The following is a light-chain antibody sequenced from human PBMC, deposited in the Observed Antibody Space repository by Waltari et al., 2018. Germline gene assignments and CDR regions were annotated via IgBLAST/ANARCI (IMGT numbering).Light chain of an antibody. V-gene: IGKV4-1*01. CDR1: QSVLYSSNAKNY. CDR2: WAS. Sequence: DIVMTQSPDSLAVSLGERATINCKSSQSVLYSSNAKNYLAWYPQKPGQPPKLLIYWASTRESGVPDRFSGGGSGTDFTLTISGLQAEDVAVYYCQQYYSSPWTFGQGTKVEIK. J-gene: IGKJ1*01. CDR3: QQYYSSPWT.